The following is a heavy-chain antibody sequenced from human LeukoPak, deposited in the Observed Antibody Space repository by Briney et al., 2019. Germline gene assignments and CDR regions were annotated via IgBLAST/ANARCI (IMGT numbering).Heavy chain of an antibody. CDR2: INHSGST. D-gene: IGHD5-18*01. CDR1: GGSFSGYY. Sequence: PSETLSLTCAVYGGSFSGYYWSWIRQPPGKGLEWIGEINHSGSTKYNPSLKSRVTISVDTSKNQFSLKLSSVTAADTAVYYCATNSHAGDLHRYWGQGTLVTVSS. CDR3: ATNSHAGDLHRY. J-gene: IGHJ4*02. V-gene: IGHV4-34*01.